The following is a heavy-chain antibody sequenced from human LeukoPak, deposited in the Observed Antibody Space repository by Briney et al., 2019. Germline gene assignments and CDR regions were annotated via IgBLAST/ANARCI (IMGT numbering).Heavy chain of an antibody. CDR3: ASQVGATPTGDY. CDR1: GFTFSSYS. V-gene: IGHV3-21*01. Sequence: GGSLRLSCAASGFTFSSYSMNWVRQAPGKGLEWVSSISSGSSYIYYADSVKGRFTISRDNSKNTLYLQMNSLRDEDTAVYYCASQVGATPTGDYWGQGTLVTVSS. CDR2: ISSGSSYI. D-gene: IGHD1-26*01. J-gene: IGHJ4*02.